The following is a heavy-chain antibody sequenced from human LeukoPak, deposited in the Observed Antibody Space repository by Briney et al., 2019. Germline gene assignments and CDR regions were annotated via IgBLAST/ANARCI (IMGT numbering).Heavy chain of an antibody. J-gene: IGHJ6*02. CDR3: AKEDYGMDV. CDR2: IWYDGSKK. Sequence: PGGSLRLSCAASGFTFSRYGMHWVRQAPGKGLEWVAVIWYDGSKKNYADSVKGRFTISRDNSKNTLYLQMNSLRTEDTAVYYCAKEDYGMDVWGQGTTVTVSS. V-gene: IGHV3-30*02. CDR1: GFTFSRYG.